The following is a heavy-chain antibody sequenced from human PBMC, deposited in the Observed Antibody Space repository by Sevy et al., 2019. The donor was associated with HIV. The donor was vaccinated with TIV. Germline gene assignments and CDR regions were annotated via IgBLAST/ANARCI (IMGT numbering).Heavy chain of an antibody. Sequence: GGSLRLSCAASGFTFSSYAMSWVRQAPGKGLEWVSAISGSGGSTYYAYSVKGRFTISRDNSKNTLYLQMNSLRAEDTAVYYCAKGGYCTNGVCLSHFDYWGQGTLVTVSS. CDR2: ISGSGGST. D-gene: IGHD2-8*01. J-gene: IGHJ4*02. CDR1: GFTFSSYA. V-gene: IGHV3-23*01. CDR3: AKGGYCTNGVCLSHFDY.